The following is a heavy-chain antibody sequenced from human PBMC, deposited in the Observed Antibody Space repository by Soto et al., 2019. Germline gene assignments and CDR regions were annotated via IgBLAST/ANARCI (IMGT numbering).Heavy chain of an antibody. D-gene: IGHD6-6*01. J-gene: IGHJ6*02. Sequence: AGESLKISCKGSGYSFTSYWIGWVRQMPGKGLEWMGIIYPGDSDTRYSPSFQGQVTISADKSISTAYLQWSSLKASDTAMYYCARLGSSPLGYYYGMDVWGQGTTVTVSS. CDR1: GYSFTSYW. V-gene: IGHV5-51*01. CDR2: IYPGDSDT. CDR3: ARLGSSPLGYYYGMDV.